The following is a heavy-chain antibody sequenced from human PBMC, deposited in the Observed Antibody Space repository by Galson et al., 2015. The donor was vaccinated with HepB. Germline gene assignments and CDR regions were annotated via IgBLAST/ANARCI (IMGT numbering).Heavy chain of an antibody. D-gene: IGHD6-19*01. CDR1: GFTFSNYT. Sequence: SLRLSCAASGFTFSNYTMHWVRQAPGKGLEWVSSISGSDNFKYYADSVKGHFTISRDNAKNSLYLQMNSLRAADTAVYYCAGEGTVSGWSIDAFDVWGQGTMVTVSS. CDR3: AGEGTVSGWSIDAFDV. V-gene: IGHV3-21*06. CDR2: ISGSDNFK. J-gene: IGHJ3*01.